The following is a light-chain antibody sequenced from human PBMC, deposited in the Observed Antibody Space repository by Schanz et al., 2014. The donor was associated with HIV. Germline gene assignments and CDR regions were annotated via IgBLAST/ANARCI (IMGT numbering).Light chain of an antibody. CDR3: QQYYSTAYT. V-gene: IGKV4-1*01. CDR1: QSILYTSNNKNY. Sequence: DIVMTQSPDSLAVSLGERVIINCKSSQSILYTSNNKNYLSWYQQKPGQPPRLLIYWAYIRESGVPDRFSGSGSGTDFTLTISSLQAEDVAVYYCQQYYSTAYTFGQGTKLEI. J-gene: IGKJ2*01. CDR2: WAY.